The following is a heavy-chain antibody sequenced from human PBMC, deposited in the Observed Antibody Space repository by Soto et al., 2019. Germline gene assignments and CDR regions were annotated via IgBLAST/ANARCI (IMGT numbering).Heavy chain of an antibody. CDR1: GFTFSSYA. CDR3: AKKGAVGATYFFDY. Sequence: EVQLLDSGGGLVQPGGSLRLSCAASGFTFSSYAMSWVRQAPGKGLEWVSAISGGRGSTHYADSVKGRFTISRDTSKNTLYLQMNSLRAADTAVYYCAKKGAVGATYFFDYWGQGALVTVSS. D-gene: IGHD1-26*01. J-gene: IGHJ4*02. CDR2: ISGGRGST. V-gene: IGHV3-23*01.